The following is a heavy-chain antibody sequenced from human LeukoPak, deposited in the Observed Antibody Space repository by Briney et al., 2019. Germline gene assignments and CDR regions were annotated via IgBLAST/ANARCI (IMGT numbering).Heavy chain of an antibody. J-gene: IGHJ6*02. V-gene: IGHV4-34*01. Sequence: SETLSLTCAVYGGSFSGYYWSWIRQPPGKGLEWIGEINHSGSTNYNPSLKSRVTISVDTSKNQFSLKLSSVTAADTAVYYCARDGSFRCSATSCYSGYYYYGMDVWGQGTTATVSS. CDR1: GGSFSGYY. D-gene: IGHD2-2*01. CDR2: INHSGST. CDR3: ARDGSFRCSATSCYSGYYYYGMDV.